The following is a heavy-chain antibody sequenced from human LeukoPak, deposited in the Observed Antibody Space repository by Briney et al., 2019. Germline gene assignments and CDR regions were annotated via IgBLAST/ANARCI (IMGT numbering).Heavy chain of an antibody. CDR1: GGSISSNSYY. J-gene: IGHJ4*02. CDR3: ARPSFWSGYYPFDY. V-gene: IGHV4-39*01. Sequence: PSETLSLTCTVSGGSISSNSYYWGWIRQPPGKGLEWIGSIYYSGSTYYNPSLKSRVTISVDTSKNQFSLKLSSVTAADTAVYYCARPSFWSGYYPFDYWGQGTLVTVSS. CDR2: IYYSGST. D-gene: IGHD3-3*01.